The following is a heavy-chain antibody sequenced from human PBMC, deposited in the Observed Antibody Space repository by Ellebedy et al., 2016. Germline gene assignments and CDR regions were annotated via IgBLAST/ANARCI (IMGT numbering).Heavy chain of an antibody. CDR1: GFSFSDSA. CDR2: IRSKVNSYAT. CDR3: TRHGDLDIAWASTWTTFDF. Sequence: GGSLRLSCEISGFSFSDSAMHWVRQASGKGLEWVGRIRSKVNSYATDYAASVKGRFTISRDDSKNAAYLEMNSLKTEDTAVYYCTRHGDLDIAWASTWTTFDFWGQGTLVTVS. J-gene: IGHJ4*02. V-gene: IGHV3-73*01. D-gene: IGHD2-2*03.